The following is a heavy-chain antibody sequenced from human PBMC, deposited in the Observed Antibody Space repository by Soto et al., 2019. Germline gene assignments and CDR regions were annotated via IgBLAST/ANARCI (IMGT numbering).Heavy chain of an antibody. V-gene: IGHV4-31*03. CDR2: IYYSGST. Sequence: SETLSLTCTVSGGSISSGGYYWSWIRQHPGKGLEWIWYIYYSGSTYYNPSLKSRVTISVDTSKNQFSLKLSSVTAADTAVYYCARVGGFGEPYDAFDIWGQGTMVTVSS. J-gene: IGHJ3*02. CDR3: ARVGGFGEPYDAFDI. CDR1: GGSISSGGYY. D-gene: IGHD3-10*01.